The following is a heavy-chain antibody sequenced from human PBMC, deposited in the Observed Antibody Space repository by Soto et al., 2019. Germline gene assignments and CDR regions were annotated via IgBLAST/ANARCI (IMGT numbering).Heavy chain of an antibody. Sequence: GGSLRLSCAASGFTFSSYAMHWVRQAPGKGLEWVAVISYDGSNKYYADSVKGRFTISRDNSKNTLYLQMNSLRAEDTAVYYCARELRFLEWSPPHYYYYGMDVWGQGTTVTVSS. J-gene: IGHJ6*02. D-gene: IGHD3-3*01. CDR2: ISYDGSNK. CDR3: ARELRFLEWSPPHYYYYGMDV. V-gene: IGHV3-30-3*01. CDR1: GFTFSSYA.